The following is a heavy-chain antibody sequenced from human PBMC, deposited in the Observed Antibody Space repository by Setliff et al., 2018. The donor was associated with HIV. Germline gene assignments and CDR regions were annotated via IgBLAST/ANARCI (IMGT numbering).Heavy chain of an antibody. J-gene: IGHJ4*02. CDR1: GHTFASYG. V-gene: IGHV1-18*01. D-gene: IGHD2-15*01. CDR3: ARGLPDCSGGNCYPYRFDY. CDR2: ITAYNANT. Sequence: ASVKVSCKTSGHTFASYGITWVRQAPGQGLEWMGWITAYNANTRYAQKFEGRVTMTTDTSTSTAYRELRSLRSDDTAVYYCARGLPDCSGGNCYPYRFDYWGQGTLVTVSS.